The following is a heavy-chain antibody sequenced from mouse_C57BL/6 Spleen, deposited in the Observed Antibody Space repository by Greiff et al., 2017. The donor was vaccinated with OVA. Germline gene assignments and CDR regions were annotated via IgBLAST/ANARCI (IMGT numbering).Heavy chain of an antibody. CDR1: GFTFSDYG. CDR2: ISNLAYSI. J-gene: IGHJ2*01. D-gene: IGHD3-1*01. CDR3: ARQGLRGYFDY. Sequence: EVHLVESGGGLVQPGGSLKLSCAASGFTFSDYGMAWVRQAPRKGPEWVAFISNLAYSIYYADTVTGRFTISRENDKNTLYLEMSSLRSEDTAMYYCARQGLRGYFDYWGQGTTLTVSS. V-gene: IGHV5-15*01.